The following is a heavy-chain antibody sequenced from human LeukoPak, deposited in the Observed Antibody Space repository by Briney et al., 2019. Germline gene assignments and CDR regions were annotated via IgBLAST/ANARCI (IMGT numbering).Heavy chain of an antibody. CDR2: IRSKPYGGTA. Sequence: PGGSLRLSCTGSGFTFGHHAMSWVRQAPGKGLEWLGFIRSKPYGGTADYAASVKGRFSISRDDSKSVAYLQMNSLITEDTAMYYCGGGDTKRSIDYRGQGTLVTVSS. V-gene: IGHV3-49*04. CDR3: GGGDTKRSIDY. D-gene: IGHD2-21*01. J-gene: IGHJ4*02. CDR1: GFTFGHHA.